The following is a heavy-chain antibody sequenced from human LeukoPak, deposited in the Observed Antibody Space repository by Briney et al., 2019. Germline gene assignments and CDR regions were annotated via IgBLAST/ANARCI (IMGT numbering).Heavy chain of an antibody. J-gene: IGHJ4*02. V-gene: IGHV4-39*07. D-gene: IGHD6-13*01. Sequence: SETLSLTCTVSGGSISSSTYYWGWIRQPPGKGLEWIGSIFYSGRTYYNPSLKSRVTMSVDTSKNQFSPRLSSVNAADTAVYYCARDILATSIAAPYYWGQGTLVTVSS. CDR3: ARDILATSIAAPYY. CDR1: GGSISSSTYY. CDR2: IFYSGRT.